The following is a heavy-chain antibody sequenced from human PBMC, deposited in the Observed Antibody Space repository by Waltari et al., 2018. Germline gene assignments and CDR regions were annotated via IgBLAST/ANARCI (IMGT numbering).Heavy chain of an antibody. CDR3: ARAPPSSYFDY. CDR2: INPYSGGT. CDR1: GYTFTGYY. Sequence: QVQLVQSGAEVKKPGASVKVSCKTSGYTFTGYYMYWVRQAPGQGLEWMGWINPYSGGTAYAQKFQGRVTLTRDTSIDTAYMDLRGLRSDDTAVFYCARAPPSSYFDYWGQGTLVTVSS. J-gene: IGHJ4*02. V-gene: IGHV1-2*02.